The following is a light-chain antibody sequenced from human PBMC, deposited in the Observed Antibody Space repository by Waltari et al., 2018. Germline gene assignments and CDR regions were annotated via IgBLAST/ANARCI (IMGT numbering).Light chain of an antibody. J-gene: IGKJ5*01. CDR3: HQRGSWPIT. CDR1: QAIGSY. Sequence: AIRMTQSPSSFSASTGDRVTITCRASQAIGSYLAWYRQKPGRVPKLLISAASTLQSGVPSRFTGSGSGTDFTLTINCLEPEDFAVYYCHQRGSWPITFGQGTRLEIK. CDR2: AAS. V-gene: IGKV1-8*01.